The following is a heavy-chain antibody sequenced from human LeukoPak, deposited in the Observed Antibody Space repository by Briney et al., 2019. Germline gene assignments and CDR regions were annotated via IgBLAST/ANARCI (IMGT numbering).Heavy chain of an antibody. CDR1: GGTFSSYA. V-gene: IGHV1-69*06. CDR3: ARSYSSGYSYGYGSYGMDV. Sequence: ASVKVSCKASGGTFSSYAISWVRQAPGQGLEWMGGIIPIFGTANYAQKSQGRVTITADKSTSTAYMELSSLRSEDTAVYYCARSYSSGYSYGYGSYGMDVWGKGTTVTVSS. J-gene: IGHJ6*04. D-gene: IGHD5-18*01. CDR2: IIPIFGTA.